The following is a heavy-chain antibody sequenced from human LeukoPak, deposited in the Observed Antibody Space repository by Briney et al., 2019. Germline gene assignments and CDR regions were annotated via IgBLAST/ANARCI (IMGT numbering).Heavy chain of an antibody. CDR2: IKQDGSEK. J-gene: IGHJ4*02. CDR3: ARGQYSGSYFDY. V-gene: IGHV3-7*01. D-gene: IGHD1-26*01. Sequence: GGSLRLSCAASGFTFSRHWMDWVRQAPGKGLEWVANIKQDGSEKYYVDSVKGRFTISRDNAKNSLYLQMNSLRAEDTAVYYCARGQYSGSYFDYWGQGTLVTVSS. CDR1: GFTFSRHW.